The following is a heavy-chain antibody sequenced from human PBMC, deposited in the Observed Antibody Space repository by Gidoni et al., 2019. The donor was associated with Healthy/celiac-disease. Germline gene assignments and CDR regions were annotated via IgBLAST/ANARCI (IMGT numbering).Heavy chain of an antibody. CDR3: ARYWRYSGYDYAY. CDR2: ISSSSSYV. Sequence: EVLLVESGVGLVKPGGSLRLSCAASGFTFSSYSMNWVRQAPGKGLEWVSTISSSSSYVYYADSVKGRFTISRDNAKNSLYLQMNSLRAEDTAVYYCARYWRYSGYDYAYWGQGTLVTVSS. D-gene: IGHD5-12*01. CDR1: GFTFSSYS. V-gene: IGHV3-21*01. J-gene: IGHJ4*02.